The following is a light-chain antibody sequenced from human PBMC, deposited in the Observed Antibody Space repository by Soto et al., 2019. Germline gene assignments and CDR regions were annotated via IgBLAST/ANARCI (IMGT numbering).Light chain of an antibody. CDR2: AAS. CDR3: QQSYSTPAT. CDR1: QSISSY. J-gene: IGKJ2*01. Sequence: DIPMTQSPSSLSASVGDRVTLTCRASQSISSYLNWYQQKPGKAPKLLIYAASSLKSWVPSRSSGSGSRTDFTLTISSLQHEDFAAYYCQQSYSTPATFGQGTKLEIK. V-gene: IGKV1-39*01.